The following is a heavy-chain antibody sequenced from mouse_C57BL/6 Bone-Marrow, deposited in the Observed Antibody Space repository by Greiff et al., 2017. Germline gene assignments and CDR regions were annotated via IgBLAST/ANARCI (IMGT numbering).Heavy chain of an antibody. Sequence: QVQLQQPGAELVRPGTSVKLSCKASGYTFTSYWMHWVKQRPGQGLDWIGVIDSSDSYTKYNQKFKGKATLTVDTSSSTAYSQLSSLTSEDSAVYYCARVGYFDYCCQGTTLTVSS. J-gene: IGHJ2*01. V-gene: IGHV1-59*01. CDR1: GYTFTSYW. CDR3: ARVGYFDY. CDR2: IDSSDSYT.